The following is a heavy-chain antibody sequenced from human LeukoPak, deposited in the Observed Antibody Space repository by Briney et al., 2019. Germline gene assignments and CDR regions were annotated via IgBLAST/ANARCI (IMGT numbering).Heavy chain of an antibody. D-gene: IGHD5-18*01. V-gene: IGHV4-4*07. CDR2: IYTSGST. CDR3: ARGRYSYGPQNYDYMDV. Sequence: GSLRLSCAASGFTFSNYWMTWVRQAPGKGLEWIGRIYTSGSTYDNPSLKSRVSMSVDTSKNQFSLKLSSVTAADTAVYYCARGRYSYGPQNYDYMDVWGKGTTVTISS. CDR1: GFTFSNYW. J-gene: IGHJ6*03.